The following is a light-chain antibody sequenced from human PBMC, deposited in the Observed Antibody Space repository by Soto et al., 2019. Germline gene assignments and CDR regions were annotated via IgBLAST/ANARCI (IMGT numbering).Light chain of an antibody. V-gene: IGKV1-39*01. J-gene: IGKJ4*01. CDR1: QSISNS. Sequence: DIQMTQSPSSLSAFVGDRVTITCRASQSISNSLNWYQQKPGKAPRLLISTISSLQSGVPSRFTGSGSGTDFTLTISSLQPEDFATYYCQQTHSTPLTLGGGTKVEV. CDR3: QQTHSTPLT. CDR2: TIS.